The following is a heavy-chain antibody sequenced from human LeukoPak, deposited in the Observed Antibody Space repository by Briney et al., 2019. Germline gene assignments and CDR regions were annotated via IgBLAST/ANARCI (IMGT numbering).Heavy chain of an antibody. J-gene: IGHJ4*02. D-gene: IGHD6-19*01. CDR3: AKGYSSGFGY. Sequence: GGSLRLSCAASGFTLDDYAMHWVRQAPGKGLEWVSGISWNSGSIGYADSVKGRFTISRDNAKNSLYLQMNSLRAEDTALYYCAKGYSSGFGYWGQGTLVTVSS. V-gene: IGHV3-9*01. CDR2: ISWNSGSI. CDR1: GFTLDDYA.